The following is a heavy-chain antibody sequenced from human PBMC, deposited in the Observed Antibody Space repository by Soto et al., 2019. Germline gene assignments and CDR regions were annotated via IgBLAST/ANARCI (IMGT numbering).Heavy chain of an antibody. CDR3: AQGVYNYYYYGMDV. D-gene: IGHD1-1*01. CDR2: ISGSGGST. Sequence: EVQLLESGGGLVQPGGSLRLSCAASGFTFSSYAMSWVRQAPGKGLEWVSAISGSGGSTYYADSVKGRFTISRDNSQNTLYLQMNSLRAEDTDVYSCAQGVYNYYYYGMDVWGQGTTVTVSS. CDR1: GFTFSSYA. V-gene: IGHV3-23*01. J-gene: IGHJ6*02.